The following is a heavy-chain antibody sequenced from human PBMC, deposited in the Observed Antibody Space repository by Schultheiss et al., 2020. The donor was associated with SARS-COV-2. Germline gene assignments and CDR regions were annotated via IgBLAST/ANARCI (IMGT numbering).Heavy chain of an antibody. Sequence: SQTLSLTCTVSGGSISSYYWSWIRQPPGKGLEWIGSIYYSGSTYYNPSLKSRVTISVDTSKNQFSLKLSSVTAADTAVYYCARLKEDWFDPWGQGTLVTVSS. V-gene: IGHV4-59*01. CDR2: IYYSGST. J-gene: IGHJ5*02. CDR3: ARLKEDWFDP. CDR1: GGSISSYY.